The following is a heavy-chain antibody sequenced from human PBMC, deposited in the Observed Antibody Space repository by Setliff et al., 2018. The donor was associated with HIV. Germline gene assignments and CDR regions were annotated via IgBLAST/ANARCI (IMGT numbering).Heavy chain of an antibody. CDR1: GFTFSSYW. Sequence: GGSLRLSCAASGFTFSSYWMSWVRQAPGKGLEWVANIKQDGSEKYYVDSVKGRFTISRDDAENSLYLQMSSLGPEDMGLYYCAKGRDGDLNHFDYWGQGTRVTVSS. D-gene: IGHD4-17*01. CDR2: IKQDGSEK. CDR3: AKGRDGDLNHFDY. J-gene: IGHJ4*02. V-gene: IGHV3-7*03.